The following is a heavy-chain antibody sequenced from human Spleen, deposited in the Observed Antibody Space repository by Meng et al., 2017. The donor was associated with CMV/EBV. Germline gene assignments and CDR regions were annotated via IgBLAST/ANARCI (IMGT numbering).Heavy chain of an antibody. Sequence: GGSLRLSCAASGFTFSDYYMNWVRQAPGKGLEWVSSISSSSTIYYADSVKGRFTISRDNAKNSLYLQMNSLRAEDTAVYYCARDFIYRSGYPRRAGMDVWGQGTAVTVSS. J-gene: IGHJ6*02. CDR2: ISSSSTI. CDR1: GFTFSDYY. CDR3: ARDFIYRSGYPRRAGMDV. V-gene: IGHV3-69-1*02. D-gene: IGHD3-3*01.